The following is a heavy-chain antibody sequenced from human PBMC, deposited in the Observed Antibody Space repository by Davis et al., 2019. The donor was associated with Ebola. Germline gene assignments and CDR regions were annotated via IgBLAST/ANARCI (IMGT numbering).Heavy chain of an antibody. J-gene: IGHJ4*02. V-gene: IGHV3-53*05. D-gene: IGHD3-22*01. CDR1: GFTVSSNY. CDR3: AKVLAHYYDGTGDDY. CDR2: IYSGGST. Sequence: GESLKISCAASGFTVSSNYMSWVRQAPGKGLEWVSVIYSGGSTYYADPVKGRFTISRDNSKNTLYLQMNSLRAEDTAVYYCAKVLAHYYDGTGDDYWGQGTLVTVSS.